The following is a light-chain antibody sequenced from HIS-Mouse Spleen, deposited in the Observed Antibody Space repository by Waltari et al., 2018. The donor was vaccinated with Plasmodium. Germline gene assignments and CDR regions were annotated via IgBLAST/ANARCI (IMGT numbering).Light chain of an antibody. Sequence: EIVLTQSPATLSLSPGERATLSCRASQSVSSYLAWYQQKPGQAPRLRIYDASNRATGSAARVSGSGSGTDFTLPSSSLEPEDFAVYYCQQRSNWPLTFGGGTKVEIK. V-gene: IGKV3-11*01. CDR3: QQRSNWPLT. J-gene: IGKJ4*01. CDR1: QSVSSY. CDR2: DAS.